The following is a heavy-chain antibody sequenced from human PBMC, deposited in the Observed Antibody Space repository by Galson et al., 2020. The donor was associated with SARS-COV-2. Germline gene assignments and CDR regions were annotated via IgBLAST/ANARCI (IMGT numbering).Heavy chain of an antibody. CDR1: GFTFSSYS. CDR3: ARVWITMVRGASHFDY. D-gene: IGHD3-10*01. J-gene: IGHJ4*02. Sequence: GGSLRLSCAASGFTFSSYSMNWVRQAPGKGLEWVSYISSSSSTIYYADSVKGRFTISRDNAKNSLYLQMNSLRAEDTAVYYCARVWITMVRGASHFDYWGQGTLVTVSS. CDR2: ISSSSSTI. V-gene: IGHV3-48*04.